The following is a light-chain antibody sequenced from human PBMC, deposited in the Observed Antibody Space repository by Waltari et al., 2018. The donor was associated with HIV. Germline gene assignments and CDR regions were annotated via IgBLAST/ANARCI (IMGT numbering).Light chain of an antibody. CDR2: DVN. V-gene: IGLV2-14*03. CDR1: GDDVGGYDY. J-gene: IGLJ2*01. CDR3: GSHSTDTTLA. Sequence: HSDLSQHASVSGSPGQSIAISCTGTGDDVGGYDYVSWYQHHPGNAPKLILYDVNIRPAGVSDRFSGSKSGNTASLTISGLQAEDEADYYCGSHSTDTTLAFGGGTKLTV.